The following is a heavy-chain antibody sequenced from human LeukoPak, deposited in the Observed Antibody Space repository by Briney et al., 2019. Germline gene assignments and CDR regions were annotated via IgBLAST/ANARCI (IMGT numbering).Heavy chain of an antibody. V-gene: IGHV1-2*02. CDR1: GYTFTSYA. J-gene: IGHJ4*02. D-gene: IGHD2-15*01. CDR2: INPNSGGT. CDR3: ARGHCSGGSCWIYYFDY. Sequence: GSVKVSCKASGYTFTSYAMNWVRQAPGQGLEWMGWINPNSGGTNYAQKFQGRVTMTRDTSISTAYMELSRLRSDDTAVYYCARGHCSGGSCWIYYFDYWGQGTLVTVSS.